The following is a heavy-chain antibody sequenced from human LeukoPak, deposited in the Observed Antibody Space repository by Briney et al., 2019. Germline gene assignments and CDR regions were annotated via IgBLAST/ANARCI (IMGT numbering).Heavy chain of an antibody. CDR3: AREGYSGSYGTNY. Sequence: SETLSLTCAVYGGSFSGYYWSWIRQPPGKGLEWIGEINHSGSTNYNPSLKSRVTISVDTSKNQFSLKLSSVTAADTAVYYCAREGYSGSYGTNYWGQGTLVTVSS. V-gene: IGHV4-34*01. CDR1: GGSFSGYY. D-gene: IGHD1-26*01. J-gene: IGHJ4*02. CDR2: INHSGST.